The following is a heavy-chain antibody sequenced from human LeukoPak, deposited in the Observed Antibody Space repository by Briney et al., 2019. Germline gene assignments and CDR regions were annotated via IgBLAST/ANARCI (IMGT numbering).Heavy chain of an antibody. D-gene: IGHD3-16*02. CDR2: IKYSGRT. V-gene: IGHV4-31*03. J-gene: IGHJ4*02. CDR1: GGSISSGGHY. Sequence: SQTLSLTCTVSGGSISSGGHYWSWIRQHPGKDLKWIGYIKYSGRTYYNPSLKSRVTISVDTSKTQFSLQLSSVTAADTAVYYCARASRLGELSLGYWGQGTLVTVSS. CDR3: ARASRLGELSLGY.